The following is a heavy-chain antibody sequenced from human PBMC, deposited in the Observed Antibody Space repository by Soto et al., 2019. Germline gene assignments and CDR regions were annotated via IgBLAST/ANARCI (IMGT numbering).Heavy chain of an antibody. D-gene: IGHD3-10*01. CDR2: ISWNNVTI. J-gene: IGHJ5*02. V-gene: IGHV3-9*01. Sequence: QLVESGGGLVQPGRSLTLSCAASGFTFDYYTMHWVRQAPGKGLEWVSGISWNNVTIGYADSVKGRFTISRDNAXXSLFLQMNSLSAEDTAFYYCAREEGVTAASGWFDPWGQGTLVTVSS. CDR3: AREEGVTAASGWFDP. CDR1: GFTFDYYT.